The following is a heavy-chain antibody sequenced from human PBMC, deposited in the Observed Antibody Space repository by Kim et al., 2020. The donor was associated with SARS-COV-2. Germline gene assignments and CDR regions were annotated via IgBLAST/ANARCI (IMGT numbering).Heavy chain of an antibody. CDR3: ARGSLQAGFAN. Sequence: TYYADSLKDRFTISGDNSKTTLFLQINSLRDAATAIYYCARGSLQAGFANWGQGTPVTVSS. D-gene: IGHD2-2*01. V-gene: IGHV3-66*01. CDR2: T. J-gene: IGHJ4*02.